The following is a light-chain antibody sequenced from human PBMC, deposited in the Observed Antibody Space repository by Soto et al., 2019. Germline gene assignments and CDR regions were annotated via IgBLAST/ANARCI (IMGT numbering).Light chain of an antibody. V-gene: IGKV1-5*01. CDR2: DAS. CDR3: QHYNSYSEA. CDR1: QSISNW. Sequence: DIRMTQSPSTLSASVGDRVTITCRASQSISNWLAWYQQKPGKAPKLLIYDASSLESGVPSRFSGSGSGTEFTLTISSLQPDDFATYYCQHYNSYSEAFGQGTKVELK. J-gene: IGKJ1*01.